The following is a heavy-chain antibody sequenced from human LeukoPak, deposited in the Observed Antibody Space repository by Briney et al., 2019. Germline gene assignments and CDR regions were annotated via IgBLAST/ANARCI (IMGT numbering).Heavy chain of an antibody. CDR2: INHSGST. CDR1: GGSFSGYY. D-gene: IGHD3-10*01. J-gene: IGHJ5*02. Sequence: SETLSLTCAVYGGSFSGYYWSWIRQPPGKGLEWIGEINHSGSTNYNPSLKSRVTISVDTSKNQFSLKLSSVTAADTAVYYCARDCGNYYGSGREWFDPWGQGTLVTVSS. CDR3: ARDCGNYYGSGREWFDP. V-gene: IGHV4-34*01.